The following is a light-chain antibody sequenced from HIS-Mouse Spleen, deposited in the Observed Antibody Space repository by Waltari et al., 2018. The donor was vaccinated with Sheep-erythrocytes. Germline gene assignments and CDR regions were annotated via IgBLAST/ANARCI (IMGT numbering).Light chain of an antibody. CDR3: QAWDSSTAWV. V-gene: IGLV3-1*01. Sequence: SYDLTQPPSVSVSPGQTASITCSGAKLGDKYACWYQQKPDQSPVLVIYQDSKRPSGIPERFSGSNSGNTATLTISGTQAMDEADYYCQAWDSSTAWVFGGGTKLTVL. CDR1: KLGDKY. J-gene: IGLJ3*02. CDR2: QDS.